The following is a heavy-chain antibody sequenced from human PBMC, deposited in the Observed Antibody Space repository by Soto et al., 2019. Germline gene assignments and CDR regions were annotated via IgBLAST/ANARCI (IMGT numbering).Heavy chain of an antibody. CDR1: GGSISSSRYY. CDR3: ARGVSLSCINYVDV. V-gene: IGHV4-39*01. Sequence: QLQLQESGPGLVKPSETLSLTCTVSGGSISSSRYYWGWIRRPPGKGLEWIGSIYQRGNTYSNPSLNSRLTISMDTSKSQFSLKLSSVTAADTAVYFCARGVSLSCINYVDVWGQGSTVTVS. J-gene: IGHJ6*02. D-gene: IGHD3-10*01. CDR2: IYQRGNT.